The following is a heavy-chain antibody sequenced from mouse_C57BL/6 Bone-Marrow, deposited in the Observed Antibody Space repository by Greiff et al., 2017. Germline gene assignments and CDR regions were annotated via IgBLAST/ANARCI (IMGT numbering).Heavy chain of an antibody. V-gene: IGHV1-82*01. J-gene: IGHJ2*01. CDR1: GYAFSSSW. CDR2: IYPGDGDT. Sequence: VKLVESGPELVKPGASVKISCKASGYAFSSSWMNWVKQRPGKGLEWIGRIYPGDGDTNYNGKFKGKATLTADKSSSTAYMQLSSLTSEDSAVYFCARRIYYYGSSSYFDYGGQGTTLTVSS. D-gene: IGHD1-1*01. CDR3: ARRIYYYGSSSYFDY.